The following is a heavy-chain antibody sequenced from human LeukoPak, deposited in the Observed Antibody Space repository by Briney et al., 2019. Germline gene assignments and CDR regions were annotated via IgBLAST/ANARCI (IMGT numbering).Heavy chain of an antibody. Sequence: PGGSLRLSCAASGFTFSSYWMSWVRQAPGKGLEWVANIKQDGSEKYYVDSVKGRFTISRDNAKNSLYLQMNSLRAEDTAVYYCARDKPVAGRYFDYWGQGTLVTVSS. CDR2: IKQDGSEK. CDR1: GFTFSSYW. J-gene: IGHJ4*02. CDR3: ARDKPVAGRYFDY. V-gene: IGHV3-7*01. D-gene: IGHD6-19*01.